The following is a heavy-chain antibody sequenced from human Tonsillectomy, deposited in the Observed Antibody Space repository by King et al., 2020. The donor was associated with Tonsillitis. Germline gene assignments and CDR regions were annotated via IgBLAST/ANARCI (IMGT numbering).Heavy chain of an antibody. J-gene: IGHJ4*02. CDR2: ISSSSSYT. Sequence: VQLVESGGGLGKPGGSLRLSCAASGFTFSDYYMSWIRQAPGEGRGWVSYISSSSSYTNHADSVKGRFTHSRDNAKNSLYLQMNSLRAEDTAVYYCATRSTYYDFWSAHEGENYFDYWGQGTLVTVSS. D-gene: IGHD3-3*01. CDR1: GFTFSDYY. V-gene: IGHV3-11*05. CDR3: ATRSTYYDFWSAHEGENYFDY.